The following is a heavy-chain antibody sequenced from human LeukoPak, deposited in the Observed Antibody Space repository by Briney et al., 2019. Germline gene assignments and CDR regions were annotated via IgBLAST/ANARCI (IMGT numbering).Heavy chain of an antibody. CDR1: GFTFDDYA. D-gene: IGHD5-18*01. J-gene: IGHJ4*02. CDR2: ISWNSGSI. V-gene: IGHV3-9*01. Sequence: GRSLRLSCAASGFTFDDYAMHWVRQAPGKGLEWVSGISWNSGSIGYADSVKGRFTISRDNAKNSLYLQMNSLRAEDTALYYCAKDRTSAMVTFFDYWGQGTLVTVSS. CDR3: AKDRTSAMVTFFDY.